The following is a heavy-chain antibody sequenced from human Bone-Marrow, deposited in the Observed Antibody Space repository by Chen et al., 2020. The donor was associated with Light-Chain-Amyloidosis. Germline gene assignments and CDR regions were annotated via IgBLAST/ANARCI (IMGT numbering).Heavy chain of an antibody. CDR2: ITHSGST. CDR1: GGAVRDYS. D-gene: IGHD3-22*01. J-gene: IGHJ6*02. CDR3: VRDTYDSSTYYTYRSMDV. V-gene: IGHV4-34*01. Sequence: QGQLQHWGAGLLKPSETLSPTCAVQGGAVRDYSGKWIRQSPGTGLEWIGKITHSGSTKYNPSLKSRVTMSVDTSKNQFSLKMNSVTAADTAVYYCVRDTYDSSTYYTYRSMDVWGQGTTVTVSS.